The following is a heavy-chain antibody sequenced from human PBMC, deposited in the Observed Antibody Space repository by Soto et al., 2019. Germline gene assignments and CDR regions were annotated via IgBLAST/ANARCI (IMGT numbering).Heavy chain of an antibody. Sequence: PSETLSLTSAVYGGSLSGYYWSWIRQPPGKGLEWIGDINHSGSTNYNPSLKSRVTISVDTSKNQFSLKLSSVTAADTAVHYRVFRGGARICQDHSSVRGKGTTVLV. CDR1: GGSLSGYY. V-gene: IGHV4-34*01. D-gene: IGHD3-16*01. CDR3: VFRGGARICQDHSSV. CDR2: INHSGST. J-gene: IGHJ6*03.